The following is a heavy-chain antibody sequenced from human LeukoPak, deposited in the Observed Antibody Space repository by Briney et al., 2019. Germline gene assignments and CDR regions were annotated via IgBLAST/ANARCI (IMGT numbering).Heavy chain of an antibody. CDR2: IYYSGST. V-gene: IGHV4-31*03. J-gene: IGHJ5*02. CDR1: GGSISSGGYY. CDR3: ASRRGPSVYYYGSGSTRNWFDP. Sequence: SQTLSLTCTVSGGSISSGGYYWSWIRQHPGKGLEWIGYIYYSGSTNYNPSLKSRVTISVDTSKNQFSLKLSSVTAADTAVYYCASRRGPSVYYYGSGSTRNWFDPWGQGTLVTVSS. D-gene: IGHD3-10*01.